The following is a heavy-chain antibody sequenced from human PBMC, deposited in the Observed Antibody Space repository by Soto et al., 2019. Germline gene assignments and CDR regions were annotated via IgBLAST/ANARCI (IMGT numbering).Heavy chain of an antibody. V-gene: IGHV3-13*01. J-gene: IGHJ4*02. CDR2: IGTAGDT. Sequence: EVQLVESGGGLVKPGGSLRLSCAASGITLSGFDMHWVRQPTGKGLEWVSSIGTAGDTYYAVSVKGRFTISRDNAKNSLSLQMNSLRAGDMAVYFCAKSQEIGTHFFDSWGQGTQVTVSS. CDR3: AKSQEIGTHFFDS. D-gene: IGHD6-13*01. CDR1: GITLSGFD.